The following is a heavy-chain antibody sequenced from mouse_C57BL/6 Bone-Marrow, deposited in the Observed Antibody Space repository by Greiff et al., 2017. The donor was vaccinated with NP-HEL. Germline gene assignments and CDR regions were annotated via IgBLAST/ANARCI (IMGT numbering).Heavy chain of an antibody. D-gene: IGHD2-5*01. V-gene: IGHV1-61*01. J-gene: IGHJ3*01. CDR1: GYTFTSYW. CDR3: AREAYYSNPWFAY. CDR2: IYPSDSET. Sequence: QVHVKQPGAELVRPGSSVKLSCKASGYTFTSYWMDWVKQRPGQGLEWIGNIYPSDSETHYNQKFKDKATLTVDKSSSTAYMQLSSLTSEDSAVYYCAREAYYSNPWFAYWGQGTLVTVSA.